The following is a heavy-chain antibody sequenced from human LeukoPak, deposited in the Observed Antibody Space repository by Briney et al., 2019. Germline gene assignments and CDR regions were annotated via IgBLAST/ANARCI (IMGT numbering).Heavy chain of an antibody. CDR1: GFTFSSYA. V-gene: IGHV3-30-3*01. CDR2: ISDDGSNI. D-gene: IGHD2-2*01. CDR3: ARSSGFVVVPATCDY. J-gene: IGHJ4*02. Sequence: GGSLRLSCAASGFTFSSYAMHWVRQAPGKGLEWVAVISDDGSNIYYADSVKGRFTISRDNSKNTLYLQMNSLRAEDTAVYYCARSSGFVVVPATCDYWGQGTLVTVSS.